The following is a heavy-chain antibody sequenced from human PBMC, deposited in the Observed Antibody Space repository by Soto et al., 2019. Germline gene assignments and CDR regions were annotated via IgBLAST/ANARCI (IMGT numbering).Heavy chain of an antibody. CDR2: ISSSSSYI. CDR3: ARAYLGYCSGGSCYSFEGGNYYYMDV. J-gene: IGHJ6*03. D-gene: IGHD2-15*01. CDR1: GFTFSSYS. V-gene: IGHV3-21*01. Sequence: GGSLRLSCAASGFTFSSYSMNWVRQAPGKGLEWVSSISSSSSYIYYADSVKGRFTISRDNAKNSLYLQMNSLRAEDTAVYYCARAYLGYCSGGSCYSFEGGNYYYMDVWGKGTTVTVSS.